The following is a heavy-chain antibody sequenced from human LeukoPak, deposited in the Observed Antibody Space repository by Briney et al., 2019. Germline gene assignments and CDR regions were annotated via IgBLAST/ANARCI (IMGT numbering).Heavy chain of an antibody. V-gene: IGHV3-48*01. CDR1: GFTFSSYS. J-gene: IGHJ4*02. Sequence: PGGSLRLSCAASGFTFSSYSMNWVRQAPGKGLEWVSYISSSRSTIYYADSVKGRFTISRDNAKNSLYLQMNSLRAEDTAVYYCARGIDYGGSFADYWGQGTLVTVSS. CDR2: ISSSRSTI. D-gene: IGHD4-23*01. CDR3: ARGIDYGGSFADY.